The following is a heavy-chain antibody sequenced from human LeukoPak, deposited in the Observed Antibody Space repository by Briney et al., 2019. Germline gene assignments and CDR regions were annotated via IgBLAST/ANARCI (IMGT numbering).Heavy chain of an antibody. CDR1: GGSISSYY. D-gene: IGHD5-12*01. J-gene: IGHJ4*02. V-gene: IGHV4-59*01. CDR2: IYYSGST. CDR3: ARDKGYSGYGYFDY. Sequence: PSETLSLTCTVSGGSISSYYWSWIRHPPGKGLEWFGYIYYSGSTNYNPSLKSRVTISVDTSKNQFSLKLSSVTAADTAVYYCARDKGYSGYGYFDYWGQGTLVTVSS.